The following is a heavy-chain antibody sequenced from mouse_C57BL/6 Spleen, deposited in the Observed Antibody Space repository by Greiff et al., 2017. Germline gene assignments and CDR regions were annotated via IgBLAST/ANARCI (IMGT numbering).Heavy chain of an antibody. D-gene: IGHD2-1*01. V-gene: IGHV5-17*01. CDR3: AREALYPFDY. J-gene: IGHJ2*01. CDR1: GFTFSDYG. Sequence: EVKLVESGGGLVKPGGSLKLSCAASGFTFSDYGMHWVRQAPEKGLEWVAYISSGRSTIYYADTVQGRFTISRDNAKNTLFLQMTSLRSEDTAMYYCAREALYPFDYWGQGTTLTVSS. CDR2: ISSGRSTI.